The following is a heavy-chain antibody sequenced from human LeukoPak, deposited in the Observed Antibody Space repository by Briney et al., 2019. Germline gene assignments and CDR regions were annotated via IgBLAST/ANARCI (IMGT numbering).Heavy chain of an antibody. CDR2: ISRSSNNI. V-gene: IGHV3-48*01. CDR3: SRGGNEFDF. D-gene: IGHD2-15*01. Sequence: GGSLRLSCAASGFTFSDYSMNWVRQAPGKGLEWLAYISRSSNNIFYADSVRGRLTISRDDAKNSLYLQMNSLRAEDTAVYYCSRGGNEFDFWGQGTLVTVSS. J-gene: IGHJ4*02. CDR1: GFTFSDYS.